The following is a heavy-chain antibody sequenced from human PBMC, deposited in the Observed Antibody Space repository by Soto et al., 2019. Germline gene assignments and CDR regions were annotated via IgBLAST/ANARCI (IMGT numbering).Heavy chain of an antibody. CDR2: IIPIFGTA. D-gene: IGHD2-8*02. J-gene: IGHJ4*02. V-gene: IGHV1-69*06. CDR3: ARNPANTGYFEY. Sequence: SVKVSCNASGGTFSSYAISWVRQAPGQGLEWMGGIIPIFGTANYAQKFQGRVTITADKSTSTAYMELSSLRSEDTAEYYCARNPANTGYFEYWGQGALVTVSS. CDR1: GGTFSSYA.